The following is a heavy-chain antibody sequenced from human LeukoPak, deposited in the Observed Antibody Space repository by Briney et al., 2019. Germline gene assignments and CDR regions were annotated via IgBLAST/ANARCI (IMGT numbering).Heavy chain of an antibody. CDR3: ARERYSGSYSIAFDY. Sequence: GGSLRLSCAASGFTFSSYAMHGVRQAPGKGLEWVAVISYDGSNKYYADSVKGRFTISRDNSKNTLYLQMNSLRAEDTAVYYCARERYSGSYSIAFDYWGQGTLVTVSS. CDR2: ISYDGSNK. V-gene: IGHV3-30*04. J-gene: IGHJ4*02. CDR1: GFTFSSYA. D-gene: IGHD3-10*01.